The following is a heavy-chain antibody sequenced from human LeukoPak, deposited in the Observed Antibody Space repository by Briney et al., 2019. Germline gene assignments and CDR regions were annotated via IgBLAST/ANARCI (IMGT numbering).Heavy chain of an antibody. J-gene: IGHJ5*02. CDR1: GGSFSGYY. V-gene: IGHV4-34*01. D-gene: IGHD5-18*01. CDR3: ARVGRRGYSYGYNWFDP. Sequence: PSETLSLNCAVYGGSFSGYYWSWIRQPPGKGLEWIGEINHSGSTNYNPSLKSRVTISVDTSKNQFSLKLSSVTAADTAVYYCARVGRRGYSYGYNWFDPWGQGTLVTVSS. CDR2: INHSGST.